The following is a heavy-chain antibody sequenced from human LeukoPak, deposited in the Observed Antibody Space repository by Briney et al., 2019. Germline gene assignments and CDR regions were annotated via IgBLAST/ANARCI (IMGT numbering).Heavy chain of an antibody. CDR3: AREATSDPRDIRFDP. CDR1: GFTFISYS. CDR2: ISSSSSYI. Sequence: GGSLKLSCAASGFTFISYSMNWVRQAPGKGLEWVSSISSSSSYIYYADSVKGRITISRDNAKNSLYLQMNSLRAEDTAVYYCAREATSDPRDIRFDPWGQGVLVTVSS. J-gene: IGHJ5*02. V-gene: IGHV3-21*01.